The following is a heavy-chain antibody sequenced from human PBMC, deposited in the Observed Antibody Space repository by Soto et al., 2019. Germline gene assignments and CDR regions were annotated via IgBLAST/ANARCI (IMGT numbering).Heavy chain of an antibody. Sequence: EVQLVESGGGLVQPGRSLRLSCAASGFTFDDYAMHWVRQAPGKGLEWVSGSSWNSGSIGYADSVKGRFTISRDNAKNSLYLQMNSLRAEDTALYYCAKDGITGTTDYGMDVWGQGTTVTVSS. D-gene: IGHD1-20*01. V-gene: IGHV3-9*01. CDR2: SSWNSGSI. J-gene: IGHJ6*02. CDR3: AKDGITGTTDYGMDV. CDR1: GFTFDDYA.